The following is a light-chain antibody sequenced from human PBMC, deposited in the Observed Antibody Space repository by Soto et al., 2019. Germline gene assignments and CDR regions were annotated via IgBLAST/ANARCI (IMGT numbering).Light chain of an antibody. CDR1: NIGSKS. Sequence: SYELTRPPSVSVAPGKTARITCGGNNIGSKSVHWYQQKPGQAPVLVIYYDSDRPSGIPARFSGSNSGNTATLTISRVEAGDEADYYCQVWDSSSDHPVVFGGGTKLTVL. J-gene: IGLJ2*01. V-gene: IGLV3-21*04. CDR2: YDS. CDR3: QVWDSSSDHPVV.